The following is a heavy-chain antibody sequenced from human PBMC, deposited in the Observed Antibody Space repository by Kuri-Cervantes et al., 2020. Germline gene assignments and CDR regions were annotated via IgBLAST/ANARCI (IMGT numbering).Heavy chain of an antibody. CDR2: ISGSGGST. CDR1: GFTFSSYA. D-gene: IGHD3-22*01. J-gene: IGHJ6*02. Sequence: GESLKISCAASGFTFSSYAMSWVRQAPGKGLEWVSAISGSGGSTYYADSVKGRFTISRDNSKNTLYLQMNSLRDEDTAVYYCARDHITMIVVVSYYYYYGMDVWGQGTTVTVSS. CDR3: ARDHITMIVVVSYYYYYGMDV. V-gene: IGHV3-23*01.